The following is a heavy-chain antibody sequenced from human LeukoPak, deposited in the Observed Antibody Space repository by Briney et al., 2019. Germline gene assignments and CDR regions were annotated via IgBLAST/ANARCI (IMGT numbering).Heavy chain of an antibody. CDR2: IKRDGREK. V-gene: IGHV3-7*01. CDR3: ARDLWFGEFPYYFDY. D-gene: IGHD3-10*01. CDR1: GFTFSHYW. Sequence: PGGSLRLSCAASGFTFSHYWMSWVRQAPGKGLEWVANIKRDGREKYYVDSVKGRFTISRDNAKNSLYLQMNSLRAEDTAVYYCARDLWFGEFPYYFDYWGQGTLVTVSS. J-gene: IGHJ4*02.